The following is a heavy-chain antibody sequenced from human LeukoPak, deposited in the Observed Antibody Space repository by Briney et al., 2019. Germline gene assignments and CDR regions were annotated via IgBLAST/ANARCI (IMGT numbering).Heavy chain of an antibody. J-gene: IGHJ4*02. Sequence: ASVKVSCKASGYTFTSYGISWVRQAPGQGLEWMGWISAYNGNTNYAQKLQGRVTITTDESTSTAYMELSSLRSEDTAVYYCAISRDGYNYGNYWGQGTLVTVSS. V-gene: IGHV1-18*01. D-gene: IGHD5-24*01. CDR2: ISAYNGNT. CDR3: AISRDGYNYGNY. CDR1: GYTFTSYG.